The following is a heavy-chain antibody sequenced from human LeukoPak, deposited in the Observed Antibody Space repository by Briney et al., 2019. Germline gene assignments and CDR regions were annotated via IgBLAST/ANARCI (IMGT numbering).Heavy chain of an antibody. CDR2: MNPNSGNT. CDR3: ARATYYYDSSGYYFDY. CDR1: GYTFTSYD. V-gene: IGHV1-8*01. Sequence: ASVKVSCKASGYTFTSYDINWVRQATGQEFEWMGWMNPNSGNTGYAQKFQGRVTMTRNTSISTAYMELSSLRSEDTAVYYCARATYYYDSSGYYFDYWGQGTLVTVSS. J-gene: IGHJ4*02. D-gene: IGHD3-22*01.